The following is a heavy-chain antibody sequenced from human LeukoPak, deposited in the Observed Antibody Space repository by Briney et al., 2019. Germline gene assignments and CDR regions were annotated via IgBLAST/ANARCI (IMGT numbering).Heavy chain of an antibody. CDR1: GYTFTSYA. CDR2: INTNTGNP. J-gene: IGHJ4*02. Sequence: GASVKVSCKASGYTFTSYAMNWVRQAPGQGLEWMGWINTNTGNPTYAQGFTGRFVFSLDTSVSTAYLQISSLKAEDTAVYYCARMTEWGYFDWLLYEGHQEWGDYWGQGTLVTVSS. D-gene: IGHD3-9*01. V-gene: IGHV7-4-1*02. CDR3: ARMTEWGYFDWLLYEGHQEWGDY.